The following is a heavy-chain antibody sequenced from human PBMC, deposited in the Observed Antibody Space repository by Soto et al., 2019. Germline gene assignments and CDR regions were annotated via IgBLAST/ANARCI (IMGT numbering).Heavy chain of an antibody. D-gene: IGHD2-2*01. CDR3: ARGLDQPPVGLYFDT. CDR1: GGTFNSYL. Sequence: QVQLVQSGAEVKNPGSSVKVSCKTSGGTFNSYLIDWVRQAPGQGLEWMGGIIPAFGTAKYAQKFQGRVTINADKSTTTAYMELRTLTSEDTAVYYCARGLDQPPVGLYFDTWGQGTLFTVSS. J-gene: IGHJ4*02. CDR2: IIPAFGTA. V-gene: IGHV1-69*06.